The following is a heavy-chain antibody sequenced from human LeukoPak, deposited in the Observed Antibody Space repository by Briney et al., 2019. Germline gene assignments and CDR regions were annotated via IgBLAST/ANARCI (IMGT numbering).Heavy chain of an antibody. CDR1: GYTFTSYG. CDR2: ISAYNGNT. J-gene: IGHJ6*02. D-gene: IGHD3-16*01. V-gene: IGHV1-18*01. Sequence: ASVTVSCKASGYTFTSYGISWVRPAPGQGLEWMGWISAYNGNTNYAQKLQGRVTMTTDTSTSTAYMELRSLRSDDTAVYYCARVTRSAIYYYYGMDVWGQGTTVTVSS. CDR3: ARVTRSAIYYYYGMDV.